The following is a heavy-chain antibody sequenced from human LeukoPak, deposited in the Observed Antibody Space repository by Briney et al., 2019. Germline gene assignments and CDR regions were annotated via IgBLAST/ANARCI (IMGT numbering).Heavy chain of an antibody. CDR1: GFTFSSYG. Sequence: GRSLRLSCAASGFTFSSYGMHWVRQAPGKGLEWVAVIWYDGSNKYYADSVKGRFTISRDNSKNTLYLQMNSLRAEDTAVYYCAKAPSGLWFGFFDYWGQGTLVTVSS. CDR3: AKAPSGLWFGFFDY. D-gene: IGHD3-10*01. J-gene: IGHJ4*02. V-gene: IGHV3-33*06. CDR2: IWYDGSNK.